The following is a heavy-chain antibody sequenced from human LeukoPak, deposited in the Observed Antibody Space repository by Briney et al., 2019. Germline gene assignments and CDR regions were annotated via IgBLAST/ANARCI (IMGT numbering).Heavy chain of an antibody. CDR2: ISSSSSTI. CDR1: GFTFSSYS. V-gene: IGHV3-48*04. J-gene: IGHJ4*02. D-gene: IGHD7-27*01. CDR3: ARRGNWGIDY. Sequence: PGGSLRLSCAASGFTFSSYSMNWVRQAPGKGLGWVSYISSSSSTIYYADSVKGRFTISRDNAKNSLYLQMNSLRAEDTAVYYCARRGNWGIDYWGQGTLVTVSS.